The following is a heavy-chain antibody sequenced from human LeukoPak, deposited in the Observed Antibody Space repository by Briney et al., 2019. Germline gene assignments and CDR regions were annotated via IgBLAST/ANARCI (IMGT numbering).Heavy chain of an antibody. D-gene: IGHD6-13*01. V-gene: IGHV4-34*01. Sequence: SETLSLTCAVYGGSFSGYYWSWIRQPPGKGLEWLGSIYHSGSTYCNPSLKSRVTISVDTSKNQFSLKLTSATAADTAVYYCARGYSSSWYINWFDPWGQGTLVTVSS. CDR1: GGSFSGYY. CDR3: ARGYSSSWYINWFDP. CDR2: IYHSGST. J-gene: IGHJ5*02.